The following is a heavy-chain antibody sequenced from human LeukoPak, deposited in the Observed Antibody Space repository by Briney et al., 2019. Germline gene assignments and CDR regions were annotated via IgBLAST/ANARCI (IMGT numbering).Heavy chain of an antibody. CDR2: INPNSGGT. CDR3: ARDVWSPLTYLDY. V-gene: IGHV1-2*02. CDR1: GYTFTGYY. J-gene: IGHJ4*02. D-gene: IGHD3-9*01. Sequence: GASVKVPCKASGYTFTGYYMHWVRQAPGQGLEWMGWINPNSGGTNYAQKFQGRVTMTRDTSIGTAYMELSRLRSDDTAVYYCARDVWSPLTYLDYWGQGTLVTVSS.